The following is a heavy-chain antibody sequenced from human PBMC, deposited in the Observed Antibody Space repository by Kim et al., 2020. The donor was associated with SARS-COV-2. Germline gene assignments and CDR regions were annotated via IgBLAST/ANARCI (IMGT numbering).Heavy chain of an antibody. J-gene: IGHJ5*02. CDR2: ISGSGGST. Sequence: GGSLRLSCTASGFTFSSYSMSWVRQAPGKGLEWVSAISGSGGSTYYADSVKGRFTISRDNSKNTLYLQMNSLRAEDTAVYYCSKSRGRGVMTNWFDPWGQGTLVTVSS. CDR1: GFTFSSYS. CDR3: SKSRGRGVMTNWFDP. V-gene: IGHV3-23*01. D-gene: IGHD3-10*01.